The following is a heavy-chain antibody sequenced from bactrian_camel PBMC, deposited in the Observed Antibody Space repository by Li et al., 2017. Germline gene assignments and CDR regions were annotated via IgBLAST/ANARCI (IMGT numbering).Heavy chain of an antibody. CDR1: GYTYYC. V-gene: IGHV3S53*01. Sequence: HVQLVESGGGSVQAGGSLRLSCAASGYTYYCMGWFRQAPGKQREGVATITSASSTTYADSVKGRFTISKDKANNTLYLQMSSLTPEDTAIYYCAADQGAVYFSSSCLDFAYWGQGTQVTVS. CDR2: ITSASST. J-gene: IGHJ6*01. CDR3: AADQGAVYFSSSCLDFAY.